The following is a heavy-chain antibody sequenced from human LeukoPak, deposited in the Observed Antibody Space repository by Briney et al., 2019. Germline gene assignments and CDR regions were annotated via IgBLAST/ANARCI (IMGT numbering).Heavy chain of an antibody. CDR3: VRGVREVPY. Sequence: GGSLRLSCVVSGFTFSMYAMTWVPRAPGKGLEWVSDISASGENTYYADSVKGRFTMSRDNSKSTLYLQMNSLRGEDTAVYYCVRGVREVPYWGQGTLVTVSS. CDR1: GFTFSMYA. D-gene: IGHD3-10*01. J-gene: IGHJ4*02. CDR2: ISASGENT. V-gene: IGHV3-23*01.